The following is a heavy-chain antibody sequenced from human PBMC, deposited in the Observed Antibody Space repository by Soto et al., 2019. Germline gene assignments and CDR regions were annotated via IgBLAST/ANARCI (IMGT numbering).Heavy chain of an antibody. V-gene: IGHV1-18*01. Sequence: QVQLVQSGAEVKKPGASVKVSCKASGYTFTSYGISWVRQAPGQGLEWMGWISAYNGNTNYAQKLQGRVTMTTDTSTRTAYMELRSLRSDDTAGYYCARGYSSSWYQRGGAFDIWGQGTMVTVSS. CDR1: GYTFTSYG. CDR2: ISAYNGNT. CDR3: ARGYSSSWYQRGGAFDI. D-gene: IGHD6-13*01. J-gene: IGHJ3*02.